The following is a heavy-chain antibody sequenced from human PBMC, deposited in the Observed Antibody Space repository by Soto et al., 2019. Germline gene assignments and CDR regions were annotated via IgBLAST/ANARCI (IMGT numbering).Heavy chain of an antibody. CDR3: ARRPTPLYKFDP. CDR1: GGSISRSNNY. Sequence: KPSETLSLTCTVSGGSISRSNNYWGWIRQPPGKGLEWIGSIYHSGSTYYNPSLKSRVTISVDTSKNQFSLKLSSVTAADTAVYYWARRPTPLYKFDPWGQGTLVTVSS. CDR2: IYHSGST. V-gene: IGHV4-39*01. J-gene: IGHJ5*02. D-gene: IGHD2-15*01.